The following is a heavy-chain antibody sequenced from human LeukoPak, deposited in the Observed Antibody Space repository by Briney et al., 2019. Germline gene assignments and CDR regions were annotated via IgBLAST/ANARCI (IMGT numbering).Heavy chain of an antibody. V-gene: IGHV3-23*01. D-gene: IGHD1-26*01. CDR3: ARLSGTYSRGGDH. Sequence: GGSLRLSCAASGFTFSNYAMSWVRQAPGKGLQWVSAVTNSGGSGGSTYYADSVKGRFTISRDNAKNSLYLQMNSLRVEDSAVYYCARLSGTYSRGGDHWGQGTLVTVSS. CDR1: GFTFSNYA. J-gene: IGHJ4*02. CDR2: VTNSGGSGGST.